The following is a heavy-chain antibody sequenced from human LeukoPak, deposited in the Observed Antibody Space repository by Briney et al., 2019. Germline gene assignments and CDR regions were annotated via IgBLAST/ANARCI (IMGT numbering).Heavy chain of an antibody. V-gene: IGHV4-34*01. CDR3: ARGGATPMVFRY. CDR2: ISHSGST. CDR1: SGSFSTYY. Sequence: PSAPLSLTCAVYSGSFSTYYWSWIRPPPGKGLEWFGEISHSGSTNYSPSLKSRVTISIDMSKNQFSLKLISVTAADTAVYYCARGGATPMVFRYWGQGTLVTVSS. J-gene: IGHJ4*02. D-gene: IGHD5-18*01.